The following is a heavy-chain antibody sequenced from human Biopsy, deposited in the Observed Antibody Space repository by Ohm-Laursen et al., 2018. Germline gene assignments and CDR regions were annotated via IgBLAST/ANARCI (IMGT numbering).Heavy chain of an antibody. CDR1: GASISSAAYH. CDR3: AGATSGTSLYDP. D-gene: IGHD6-13*01. CDR2: IFHSGST. V-gene: IGHV4-31*01. Sequence: TLSLTCTVSGASISSAAYHWSWIRQLPGKGLERIGYIFHSGSTSYNPSLRSLVTISTDTSTNQFSLKVRSVTAADTAMYYCAGATSGTSLYDPWGQGILVIVSS. J-gene: IGHJ5*02.